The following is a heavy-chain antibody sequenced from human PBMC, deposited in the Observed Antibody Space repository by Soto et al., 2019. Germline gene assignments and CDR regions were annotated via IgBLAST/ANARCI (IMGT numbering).Heavy chain of an antibody. D-gene: IGHD6-13*01. CDR1: GFTFSSYA. J-gene: IGHJ4*02. V-gene: IGHV3-23*01. CDR2: ISGSGGST. Sequence: PGGSLRLSCAASGFTFSSYAMSWVRQAPGKGLEWVSAISGSGGSTYYADSVKGRFTISRDNSKNTLYLQMNSLRAEDTAVYYCAKDRIRTGYSSSWYGGYFDYWGQGTLVTASS. CDR3: AKDRIRTGYSSSWYGGYFDY.